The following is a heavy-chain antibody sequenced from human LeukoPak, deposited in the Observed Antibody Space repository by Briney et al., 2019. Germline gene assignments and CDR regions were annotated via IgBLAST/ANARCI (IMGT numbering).Heavy chain of an antibody. V-gene: IGHV3-9*01. Sequence: GRSLRLSCAASGFTFDDYAMHWVRQAPGKGLEWVPGISWNSGSIGYADSVKGRFTISRDNAKNSLYLQMNSLRAEDTAVYYCARADVVATIDYWGQGTLVTVSS. J-gene: IGHJ4*02. CDR3: ARADVVATIDY. D-gene: IGHD5-12*01. CDR2: ISWNSGSI. CDR1: GFTFDDYA.